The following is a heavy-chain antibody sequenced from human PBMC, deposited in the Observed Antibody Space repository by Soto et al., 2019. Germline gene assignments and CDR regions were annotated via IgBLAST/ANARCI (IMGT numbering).Heavy chain of an antibody. V-gene: IGHV4-61*01. Sequence: SETLSLTCTVSGGSVSSGSYYWSWIRQPPGKGLEWIGYIYYSGSTNYNPSLKSRVTISVDTSKNQFSLKLSSVTAADTAVYYCARTAAAGSCVDYWGQGTLVTVPQ. D-gene: IGHD6-13*01. CDR3: ARTAAAGSCVDY. CDR1: GGSVSSGSYY. J-gene: IGHJ4*02. CDR2: IYYSGST.